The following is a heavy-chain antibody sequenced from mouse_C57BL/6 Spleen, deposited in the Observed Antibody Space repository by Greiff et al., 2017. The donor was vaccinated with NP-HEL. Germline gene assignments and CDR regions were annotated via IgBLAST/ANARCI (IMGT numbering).Heavy chain of an antibody. CDR2: IDPETGGT. CDR3: TRGYQDYAMDY. V-gene: IGHV1-15*01. J-gene: IGHJ4*01. Sequence: QVQLQQSGAELVRPGASVTLSCKASGYTFTDYEMHWVKQTPVHGLEWIGAIDPETGGTAYNQTFKGKAILTADKSSSTAYMELRSLTSEDSAVYYCTRGYQDYAMDYWGQGTSVTVSS. D-gene: IGHD2-14*01. CDR1: GYTFTDYE.